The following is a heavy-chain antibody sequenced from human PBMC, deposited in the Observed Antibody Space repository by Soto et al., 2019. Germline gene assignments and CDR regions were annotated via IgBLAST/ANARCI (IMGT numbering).Heavy chain of an antibody. Sequence: GGSLRLSCAASGFTFSSYGMHWVRQAPGKGLEWVAVIWYDGSNKYYADSVMGRFTISRDNSKNTLSLQMNSLRAEDTAVYYCARDPSNHHGSGSYQDYWGQGTLVTVSS. CDR2: IWYDGSNK. J-gene: IGHJ4*02. CDR1: GFTFSSYG. V-gene: IGHV3-33*01. D-gene: IGHD3-10*01. CDR3: ARDPSNHHGSGSYQDY.